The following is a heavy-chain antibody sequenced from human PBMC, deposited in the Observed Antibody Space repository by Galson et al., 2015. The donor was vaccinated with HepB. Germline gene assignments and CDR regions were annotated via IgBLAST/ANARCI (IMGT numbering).Heavy chain of an antibody. D-gene: IGHD2-21*01. Sequence: SETLSLTCTVSGGSISSYYWSWIRQPPGKGLEWIGYIYYSGSTNYNPSLKSRVTISVDTSKNQFSLKLSSVTAADTAVYYCAGSVVVIAIPTYFDYWGQGTLVTVSS. CDR2: IYYSGST. J-gene: IGHJ4*02. CDR1: GGSISSYY. CDR3: AGSVVVIAIPTYFDY. V-gene: IGHV4-59*01.